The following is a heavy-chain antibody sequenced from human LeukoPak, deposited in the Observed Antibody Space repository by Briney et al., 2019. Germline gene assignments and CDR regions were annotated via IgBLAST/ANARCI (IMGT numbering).Heavy chain of an antibody. Sequence: GGSLRLSCAASGFTFSSYGMAWVRQAPGKGLEWVSAISGSGGSTYYTDSVKDRFTISRDNSKNTLYLQVNSLRAEDTAVYYCAKRLVAASGGFDYWGQGTLVTVSS. CDR3: AKRLVAASGGFDY. CDR2: ISGSGGST. V-gene: IGHV3-23*01. CDR1: GFTFSSYG. J-gene: IGHJ4*02. D-gene: IGHD6-19*01.